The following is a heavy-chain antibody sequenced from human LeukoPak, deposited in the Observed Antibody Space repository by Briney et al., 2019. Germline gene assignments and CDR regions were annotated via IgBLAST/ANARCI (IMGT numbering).Heavy chain of an antibody. CDR3: AGRRLTMVRGVIRYYFDY. Sequence: PSETLSLTCIVSGGSISSSTYFWGWIRQPPGKGLERIGIISYNGTTYYNPSLKRRVTISVDTSKNQFSLRLNSVTAADTAVYYCAGRRLTMVRGVIRYYFDYWGQGTLVTVSS. CDR2: ISYNGTT. CDR1: GGSISSSTYF. V-gene: IGHV4-39*07. J-gene: IGHJ4*02. D-gene: IGHD3-10*01.